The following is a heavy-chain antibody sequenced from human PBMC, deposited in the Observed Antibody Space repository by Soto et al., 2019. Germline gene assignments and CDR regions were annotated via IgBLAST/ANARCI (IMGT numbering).Heavy chain of an antibody. V-gene: IGHV2-5*02. Sequence: QITLNESGPTQVKPRQTLTLTCSFSGFSLTTSGVGVGWIRQSPGKAPEWLALIYWDDDKRYSPSLKSRLTITKDTSKNQVVLTMADLDPGDTATYHCAHRVLRTVFGLVTTTAIYFDFWGQGTPVAVSS. CDR2: IYWDDDK. D-gene: IGHD3-3*01. CDR3: AHRVLRTVFGLVTTTAIYFDF. J-gene: IGHJ4*02. CDR1: GFSLTTSGVG.